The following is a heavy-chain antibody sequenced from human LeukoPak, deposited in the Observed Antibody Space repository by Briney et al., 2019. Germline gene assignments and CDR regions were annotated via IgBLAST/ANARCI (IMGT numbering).Heavy chain of an antibody. V-gene: IGHV4-59*08. Sequence: PSETLSLTCTVSGGSISSYYWSWIRQPPGKGLEWIGYIYYSGSTNYNPSLKSRVTISVDTSKNQFSLKLSSVTAADTAVYYCARVGVTMDYYYYDMDVWGKGTTVTVSS. CDR3: ARVGVTMDYYYYDMDV. D-gene: IGHD3-10*01. J-gene: IGHJ6*03. CDR1: GGSISSYY. CDR2: IYYSGST.